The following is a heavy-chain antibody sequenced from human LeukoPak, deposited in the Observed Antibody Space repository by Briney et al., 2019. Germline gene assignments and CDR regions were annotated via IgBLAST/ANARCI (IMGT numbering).Heavy chain of an antibody. D-gene: IGHD3-22*01. CDR2: SYHSGST. J-gene: IGHJ4*02. CDR1: GGSISSSNW. CDR3: AILTDYYDSSGYAYFDY. V-gene: IGHV4-4*02. Sequence: SETLSLTCAVSGGSISSSNWWSWVRQPPGKGLEWIGESYHSGSTNYNPSLKSRVTISVDKSKNQFSLKLSSVTAADTAVYYCAILTDYYDSSGYAYFDYWGQGTLVTVSS.